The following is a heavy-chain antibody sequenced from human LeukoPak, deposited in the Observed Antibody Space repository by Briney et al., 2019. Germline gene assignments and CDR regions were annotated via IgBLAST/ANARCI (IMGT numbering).Heavy chain of an antibody. Sequence: GESLKISCKGSGYSFTSYWIGWVRQMPGKGLEWMGIIYPGDSDTRYSPSFQGQVTISADKSISTAYLQWSSLKASDTAMYYCARLGLFYDFWSGYYFDYWGQGTLVTVSS. D-gene: IGHD3-3*01. V-gene: IGHV5-51*01. J-gene: IGHJ4*02. CDR3: ARLGLFYDFWSGYYFDY. CDR2: IYPGDSDT. CDR1: GYSFTSYW.